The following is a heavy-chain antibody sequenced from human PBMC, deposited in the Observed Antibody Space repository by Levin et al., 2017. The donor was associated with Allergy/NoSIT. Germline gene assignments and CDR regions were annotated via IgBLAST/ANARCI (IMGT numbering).Heavy chain of an antibody. CDR3: ARDPPGSGQQLDY. CDR1: GYTFTSYV. J-gene: IGHJ4*02. Sequence: GESLKISCKASGYTFTSYVIHWVRQAPGQRLEWMGWINPANSDTKYSQNFQGRVTITRDTSATTAYMELSSLRSEDTAVYYCARDPPGSGQQLDYWGQGTLDTVSS. D-gene: IGHD6-13*01. V-gene: IGHV1-3*01. CDR2: INPANSDT.